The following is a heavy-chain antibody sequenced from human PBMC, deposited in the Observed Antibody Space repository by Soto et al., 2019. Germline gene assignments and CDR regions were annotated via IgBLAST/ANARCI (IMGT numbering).Heavy chain of an antibody. V-gene: IGHV5-51*01. CDR3: ARLSGVLRLGELSFSDY. J-gene: IGHJ4*02. CDR1: GKNFTNYW. CDR2: INPGDSNT. Sequence: PGESLKISCKGSGKNFTNYWIGWVRQMPGKGLEWMEIINPGDSNTRYSPSFQGQVTISADKSISTAYLQWRSLKASDTAMYYCARLSGVLRLGELSFSDYWGQGTLVTVSS. D-gene: IGHD3-16*02.